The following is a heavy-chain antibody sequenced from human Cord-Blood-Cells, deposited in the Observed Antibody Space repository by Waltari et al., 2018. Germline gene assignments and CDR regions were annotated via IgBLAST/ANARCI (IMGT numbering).Heavy chain of an antibody. CDR3: ARHRGYSSSWPLDY. D-gene: IGHD6-13*01. Sequence: QLQLQESGPGLVKPSETLSLTCTVSGGSTSSSSYYWGWIRQPPGKGLEWIGSIYYSARTYCNPSLTSRVTISVDTSRNQFSLTLSSVTAADTAVYYCARHRGYSSSWPLDYWGQGTLVTVSS. J-gene: IGHJ4*02. CDR2: IYYSART. CDR1: GGSTSSSSYY. V-gene: IGHV4-39*01.